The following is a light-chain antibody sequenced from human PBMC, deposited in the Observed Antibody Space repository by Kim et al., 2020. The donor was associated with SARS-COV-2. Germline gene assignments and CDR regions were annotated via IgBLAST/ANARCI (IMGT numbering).Light chain of an antibody. CDR2: GKD. CDR1: SLINYF. V-gene: IGLV3-19*01. J-gene: IGLJ3*02. Sequence: SGQTVNIPCQGDSLINYFARWYQQTAGQAPVLVLYGKDSRPSGIPDRFSGSSSGNTASLPIAGAQAGDEADYYCQSRGSGGDHWVFGGGTQLTVL. CDR3: QSRGSGGDHWV.